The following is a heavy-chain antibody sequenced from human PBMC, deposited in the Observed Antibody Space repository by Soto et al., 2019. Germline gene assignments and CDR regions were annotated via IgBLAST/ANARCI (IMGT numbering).Heavy chain of an antibody. J-gene: IGHJ4*02. CDR2: VSGGSGTT. CDR3: AKWNGYGDH. Sequence: GGFLRLSCAVSGFSFSTYGVTWVRQAPGKGLEWVSGVSGGSGTTHYADSVKGRFTITGDTSKNTVYLQMNSLRVEDTAVYYCAKWNGYGDHWGQGTLVTVSS. CDR1: GFSFSTYG. D-gene: IGHD1-1*01. V-gene: IGHV3-23*01.